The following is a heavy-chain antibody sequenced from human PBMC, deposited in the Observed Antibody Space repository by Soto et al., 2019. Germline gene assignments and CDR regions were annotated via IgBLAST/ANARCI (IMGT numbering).Heavy chain of an antibody. V-gene: IGHV1-18*01. J-gene: IGHJ4*02. CDR2: ISVYNGNT. Sequence: ASLKVSCKASGYTFTAYGISWVRQAPGQGLEWMGWISVYNGNTNYTQKLQGRVTMTTDTSTSTAYMELRSLRSDDTAVYYCARVYDFWSGYSHPFDYWGQGTLVTVSS. CDR1: GYTFTAYG. CDR3: ARVYDFWSGYSHPFDY. D-gene: IGHD3-3*01.